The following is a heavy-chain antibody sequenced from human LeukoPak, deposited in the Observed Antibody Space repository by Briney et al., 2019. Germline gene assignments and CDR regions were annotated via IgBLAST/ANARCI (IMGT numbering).Heavy chain of an antibody. Sequence: PSETLSPTCAVSGGSFSAYYWTWLRQPPGKGLEWIGEINHSGSANYNPSLKSRVTISLDTSKNQFSLKLSSVTAADTAVYYCARGQGTVTTHWGQGTLVTVSS. D-gene: IGHD4-17*01. CDR2: INHSGSA. J-gene: IGHJ4*02. CDR3: ARGQGTVTTH. CDR1: GGSFSAYY. V-gene: IGHV4-34*01.